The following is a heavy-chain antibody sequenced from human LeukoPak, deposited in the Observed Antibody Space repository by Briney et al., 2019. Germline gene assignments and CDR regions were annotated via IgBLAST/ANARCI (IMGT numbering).Heavy chain of an antibody. CDR2: FHRGRI. CDR3: ARAPSSYESGNGYPNLGWLDP. CDR1: GYPIGLDYY. Sequence: SETLSLTCKVSGYPIGLDYYWVWIRQAPGRGLQWIGGFHRGRIQYNSALKSRVTISIDSSKNRFSLRMWPVTAADTAFYFCARAPSSYESGNGYPNLGWLDPWGQGALVTVSS. V-gene: IGHV4-38-2*02. J-gene: IGHJ5*02. D-gene: IGHD5-24*01.